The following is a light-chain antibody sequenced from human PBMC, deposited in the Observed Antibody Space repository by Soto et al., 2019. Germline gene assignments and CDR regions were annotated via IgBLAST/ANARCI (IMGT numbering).Light chain of an antibody. CDR1: SSDVGGYNF. CDR2: EVS. V-gene: IGLV2-8*01. J-gene: IGLJ2*01. Sequence: QSALTQPPSASGSPGQSVTISCTGTSSDVGGYNFVSWYQQHPGKAPKLMIYEVSKRPSGVPERFSGSKSGNTASLTVSGLQAEDEADYYCNSYAGSNNFVVFGGGTKLTVL. CDR3: NSYAGSNNFVV.